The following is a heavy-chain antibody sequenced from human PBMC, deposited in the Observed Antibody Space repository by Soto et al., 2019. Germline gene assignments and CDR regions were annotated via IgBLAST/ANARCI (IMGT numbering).Heavy chain of an antibody. CDR1: GYSFTNYW. V-gene: IGHV5-51*01. D-gene: IGHD2-2*01. CDR2: IYPGDSDT. Sequence: LGESLKISCKGSGYSFTNYWIGWVRQMPGKGLEWMGLIYPGDSDTRYSPSFEGQVTISADKSISTAYLQWSGLKASDTAMYYCARRKASSTTSLSFRAGLDYWGQGTLVTVSS. J-gene: IGHJ4*02. CDR3: ARRKASSTTSLSFRAGLDY.